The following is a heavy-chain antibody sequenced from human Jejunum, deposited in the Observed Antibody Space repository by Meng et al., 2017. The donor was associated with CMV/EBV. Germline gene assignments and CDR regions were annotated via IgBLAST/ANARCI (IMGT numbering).Heavy chain of an antibody. CDR1: GLTFSSYA. Sequence: SGLTFSSYARTWVRQAPGKGLEWVSAINDIGDTTKYADSVKGRFTISRDNSKNTLYLRMNGLRVEDTAVYYCAKRRIAAAGDFQHWGQGTLVTVSS. CDR2: INDIGDTT. D-gene: IGHD6-13*01. V-gene: IGHV3-23*01. J-gene: IGHJ1*01. CDR3: AKRRIAAAGDFQH.